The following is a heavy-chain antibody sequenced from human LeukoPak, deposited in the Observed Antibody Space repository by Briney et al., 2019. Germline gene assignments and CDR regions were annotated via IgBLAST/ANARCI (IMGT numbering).Heavy chain of an antibody. CDR2: IYPSGGST. CDR1: GYTFTGSY. CDR3: AKVRDSSH. D-gene: IGHD5-24*01. V-gene: IGHV1-46*01. J-gene: IGHJ4*02. Sequence: GASVTVSCKASGYTFTGSYIQWLRQAPGQGPEWMGIIYPSGGSTNYAQKFQGRVTMTRDMSTSTVYMELSSLRSEDTAVYYCAKVRDSSHWGQGTLVTVSS.